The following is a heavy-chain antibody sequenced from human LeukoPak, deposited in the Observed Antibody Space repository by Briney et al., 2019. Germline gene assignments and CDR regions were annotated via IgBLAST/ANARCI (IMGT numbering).Heavy chain of an antibody. J-gene: IGHJ4*02. V-gene: IGHV3-23*01. CDR1: GFTFSNYA. CDR2: ISESGGNT. CDR3: ARRSGIAVAGAFDY. Sequence: GGSLRLSCAASGFTFSNYAMNWVRQAPGKGLEWVSGISESGGNTFYADSVKGRFTISRDNSKNTLFLQMNSLRAEDTAVYYCARRSGIAVAGAFDYWGQGTLVTVSS. D-gene: IGHD6-19*01.